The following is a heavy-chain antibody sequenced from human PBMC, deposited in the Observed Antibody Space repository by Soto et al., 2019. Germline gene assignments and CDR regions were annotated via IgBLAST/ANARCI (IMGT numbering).Heavy chain of an antibody. V-gene: IGHV3-7*03. Sequence: ELQMVESGGGLVQPGGSLRLSCAASGFTFSNYWMSWVRQAPGKGLEWVANIRGDGNDIYYVDSVKGRFTISRDNAKNSLYLQMNSLRVEDTALYYCAALDTVVVQSPGYWGQGTPVTVSS. J-gene: IGHJ4*02. CDR2: IRGDGNDI. D-gene: IGHD2-15*01. CDR3: AALDTVVVQSPGY. CDR1: GFTFSNYW.